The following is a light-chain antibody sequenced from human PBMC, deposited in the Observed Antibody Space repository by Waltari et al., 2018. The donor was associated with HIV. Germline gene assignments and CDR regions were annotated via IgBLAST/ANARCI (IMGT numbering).Light chain of an antibody. V-gene: IGKV3-20*01. CDR3: QQYGGSSFT. J-gene: IGKJ3*01. CDR1: QSVSNNY. CDR2: GAS. Sequence: EIVLTQSPGTLSLSPGERATLPCRASQSVSNNYLAWYQQKPGQAPRLLIDGASSRATGIPDMFSGSGSATDFTLTISRLEPEDFAVYYCQQYGGSSFTFGPGTKVDIK.